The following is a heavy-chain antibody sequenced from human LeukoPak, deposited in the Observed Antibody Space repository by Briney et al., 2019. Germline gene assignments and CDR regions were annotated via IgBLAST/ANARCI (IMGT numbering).Heavy chain of an antibody. CDR1: GYTLTELS. CDR2: FDPEDGET. Sequence: ASVKVSCKVSGYTLTELSMHWVRQAPGKGLEWMGGFDPEDGETIYAQKFQGRVTMTEDTSTDTAYMELSSLRSEDTAVYYCARNIVVVTAIPYYYYMDVWGKGTTVTISS. J-gene: IGHJ6*03. D-gene: IGHD2-21*02. V-gene: IGHV1-24*01. CDR3: ARNIVVVTAIPYYYYMDV.